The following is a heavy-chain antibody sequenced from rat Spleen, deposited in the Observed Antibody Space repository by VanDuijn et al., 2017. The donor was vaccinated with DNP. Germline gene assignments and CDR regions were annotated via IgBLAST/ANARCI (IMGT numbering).Heavy chain of an antibody. CDR2: ITNTGGST. J-gene: IGHJ2*01. D-gene: IGHD4-6*01. Sequence: EVQLVASGGGLVQPGRSLKLSCAASGINFNDYWMTWIRQAPGKGLEWVASITNTGGSTYYPDSVKGRFTISRDNAKSTLYLQMNSLRSEDTATYYCTRDWGDYWGQGVMVTVSS. CDR1: GINFNDYW. V-gene: IGHV5-31*01. CDR3: TRDWGDY.